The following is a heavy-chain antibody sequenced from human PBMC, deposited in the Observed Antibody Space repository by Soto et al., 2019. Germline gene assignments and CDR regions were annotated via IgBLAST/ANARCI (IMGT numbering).Heavy chain of an antibody. CDR2: ISPYNGNT. V-gene: IGHV1-18*01. CDR1: GYTFTSYG. D-gene: IGHD4-17*01. CDR3: ASDSPPTRE. Sequence: QVQLVQSGAEVKKPGASVKVSCKASGYTFTSYGISCVRQAPGQGLEWMGWISPYNGNTNYAQKLQGRVTLTTETSTSTAYMELRSLSSDDTAVYYSASDSPPTREWGHGTLVTVSS. J-gene: IGHJ4*01.